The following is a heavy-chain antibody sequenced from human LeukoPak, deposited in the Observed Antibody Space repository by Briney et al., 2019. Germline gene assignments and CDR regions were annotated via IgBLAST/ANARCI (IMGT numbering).Heavy chain of an antibody. J-gene: IGHJ5*02. D-gene: IGHD1-26*01. Sequence: ASVKVSCKASGYTFTGYYMHWVRQAPGQGLEWMGLINPTGGSTGYAQKFQGRVTMTRDMSTSTDYMEWSSLRSEDTAIYYCARDNSVGDNAWWFDPWGQGTLVTVSS. CDR3: ARDNSVGDNAWWFDP. CDR1: GYTFTGYY. CDR2: INPTGGST. V-gene: IGHV1-46*01.